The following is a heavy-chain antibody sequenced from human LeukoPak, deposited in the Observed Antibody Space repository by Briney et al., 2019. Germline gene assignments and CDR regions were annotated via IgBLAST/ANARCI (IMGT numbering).Heavy chain of an antibody. Sequence: SETLSLTCTVSGGSLSSYYWSWIRQPPGKGLEWIGYIYYSGSTNYNPSLKSRVTISVDTSKNQFSLKLSSVTAADTAVYYCARGWRYSSGSGIVYSYDGWGQGTLVTVSS. CDR2: IYYSGST. CDR1: GGSLSSYY. J-gene: IGHJ4*02. D-gene: IGHD6-19*01. V-gene: IGHV4-59*01. CDR3: ARGWRYSSGSGIVYSYDG.